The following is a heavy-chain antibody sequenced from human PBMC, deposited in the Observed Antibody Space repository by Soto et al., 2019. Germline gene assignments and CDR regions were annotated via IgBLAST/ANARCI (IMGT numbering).Heavy chain of an antibody. CDR2: ISSSSSYI. CDR1: GFTFSSYS. Sequence: RRLSCAASGFTFSSYSMNWVRQAPGKGLEWVSSISSSSSYIYYADSVKGRFTISRDNAKNSLYLQMNSLRAEDTAVYYCARGNRYSSSFDYWGQGTLVPVSS. J-gene: IGHJ4*02. V-gene: IGHV3-21*01. D-gene: IGHD6-13*01. CDR3: ARGNRYSSSFDY.